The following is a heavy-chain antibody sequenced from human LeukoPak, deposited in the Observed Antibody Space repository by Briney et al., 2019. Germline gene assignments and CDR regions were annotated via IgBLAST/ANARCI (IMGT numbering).Heavy chain of an antibody. D-gene: IGHD3-10*01. CDR1: GFTFSSYS. CDR2: ISSSSSYI. J-gene: IGHJ5*02. Sequence: GGSLRLSCAASGFTFSSYSMNWVRQAPGKGLEWVSSISSSSSYIYYADSVKGRFTISRDNAKNSLFLQMNSLRAEDTAVYYCAREIRGVMSWFDPWGQGTLVTVSS. CDR3: AREIRGVMSWFDP. V-gene: IGHV3-21*01.